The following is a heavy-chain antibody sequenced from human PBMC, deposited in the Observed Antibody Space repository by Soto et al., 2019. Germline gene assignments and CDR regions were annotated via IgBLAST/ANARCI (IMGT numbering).Heavy chain of an antibody. J-gene: IGHJ6*02. V-gene: IGHV3-74*01. CDR2: INSDGSST. Sequence: HPGGSLRLSCAASGFTFSSYWMHWVRQAPGKGLVWVSRINSDGSSTSYADSVKGRFTISRDNAKNTLYLQMNSLRAEDTAVYYCARVAYYDSSGYYRDYYGMDVWGQGTTVTVSS. CDR1: GFTFSSYW. D-gene: IGHD3-22*01. CDR3: ARVAYYDSSGYYRDYYGMDV.